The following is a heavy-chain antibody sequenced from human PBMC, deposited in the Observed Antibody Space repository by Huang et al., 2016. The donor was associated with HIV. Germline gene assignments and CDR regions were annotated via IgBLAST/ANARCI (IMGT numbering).Heavy chain of an antibody. Sequence: EVQLVQSGAEVKKPGESLKISCKGSGYSFTSYWIGWVRQMPGKGLGGMGFSYPGDADTRYSSSFQGQVTISADKSISTAYLQWSSLKASDTAMYYCARLSTTWYFDYWGQGTLVTVSS. V-gene: IGHV5-51*01. CDR2: SYPGDADT. D-gene: IGHD1-1*01. CDR1: GYSFTSYW. CDR3: ARLSTTWYFDY. J-gene: IGHJ4*02.